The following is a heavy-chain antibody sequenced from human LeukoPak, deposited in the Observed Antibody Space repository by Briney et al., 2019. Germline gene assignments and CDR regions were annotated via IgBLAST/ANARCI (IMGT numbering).Heavy chain of an antibody. D-gene: IGHD3-3*01. CDR2: IKPDGSDK. V-gene: IGHV3-7*01. Sequence: GGSLRLSCVASGFSFRSYWMSWVRQAPGKGLECVARIKPDGSDKFYEDSVKGRFTISRDNAKNSLYLQMNSLTAEDTAVYYCAREDFWRFDYWGQGTMVTASS. CDR1: GFSFRSYW. CDR3: AREDFWRFDY. J-gene: IGHJ4*02.